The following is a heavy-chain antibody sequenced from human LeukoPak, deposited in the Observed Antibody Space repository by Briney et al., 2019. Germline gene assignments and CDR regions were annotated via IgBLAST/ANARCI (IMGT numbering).Heavy chain of an antibody. CDR1: GFTFSSYA. V-gene: IGHV3-23*01. J-gene: IGHJ6*02. CDR2: ISGSGGST. CDR3: AKAVQTSYYYYYYGMDV. Sequence: GGSLRLSCAASGFTFSSYAMSWVRQAPGKGLEWVSAISGSGGSTYYADSVKGRFTISRDNSKNTLYLQMNSLRAEDTAVYYCAKAVQTSYYYYYYGMDVWGQGTTVTVSS. D-gene: IGHD1-1*01.